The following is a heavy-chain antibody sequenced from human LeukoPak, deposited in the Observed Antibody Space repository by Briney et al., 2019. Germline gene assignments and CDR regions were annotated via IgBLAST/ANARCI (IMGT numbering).Heavy chain of an antibody. Sequence: SETLSLTCTVSGGSINDNYWSWIRQPPGKGLEWIGYIYYSGSTNHNPSLRSRVTISVDTSKNQFSLKLNSVTTADTAVYYCARGPFSYDGSAYRRWFDPWGQGTLVTVSS. CDR3: ARGPFSYDGSAYRRWFDP. CDR2: IYYSGST. CDR1: GGSINDNY. D-gene: IGHD3-22*01. V-gene: IGHV4-59*01. J-gene: IGHJ5*02.